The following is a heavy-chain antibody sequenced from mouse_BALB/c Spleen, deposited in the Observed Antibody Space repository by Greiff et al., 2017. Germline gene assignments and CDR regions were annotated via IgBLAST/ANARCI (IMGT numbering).Heavy chain of an antibody. D-gene: IGHD2-4*01. CDR2: ISDGGSYT. CDR1: GFTFSDYY. J-gene: IGHJ3*01. CDR3: ARDWGMMITTWFAY. V-gene: IGHV5-4*02. Sequence: EVQVVESGGGLVKPGGSLKLSCAASGFTFSDYYMYWVRQTPVKRLEWVATISDGGSYTYYPDSVKGRFTISRDNAKNNLYLQMSSLKSEDTAMYYCARDWGMMITTWFAYWGQGTLVTVSA.